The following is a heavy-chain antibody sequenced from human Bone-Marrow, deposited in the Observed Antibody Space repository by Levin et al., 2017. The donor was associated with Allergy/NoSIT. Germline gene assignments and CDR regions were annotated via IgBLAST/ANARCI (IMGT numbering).Heavy chain of an antibody. CDR1: GFTFSGYW. D-gene: IGHD2-8*01. V-gene: IGHV3-7*02. Sequence: SCASSGFTFSGYWMAWVRQAPGKGLEWVANINRDGGDGYYVDSVQGRFTISRDNARNSLDLQMNSLRVEDTAVYYCARNGAWSFEFWGQGTLVTVSS. CDR2: INRDGGDG. J-gene: IGHJ4*02. CDR3: ARNGAWSFEF.